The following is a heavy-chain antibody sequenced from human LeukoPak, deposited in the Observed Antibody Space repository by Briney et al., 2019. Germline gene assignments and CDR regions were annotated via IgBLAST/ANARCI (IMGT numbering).Heavy chain of an antibody. CDR2: ISSSSSTI. Sequence: GGSLRLSCAASGFTFSSYSMNRVRQAPGKGLEWVSYISSSSSTIYYADSVKGRFAISRDNAKNSLYLQMNTLRAEDTAVYYCARDGSQWEQWMRGSFDYWGQGTLVTVSS. CDR3: ARDGSQWEQWMRGSFDY. D-gene: IGHD1-26*01. CDR1: GFTFSSYS. V-gene: IGHV3-48*01. J-gene: IGHJ4*02.